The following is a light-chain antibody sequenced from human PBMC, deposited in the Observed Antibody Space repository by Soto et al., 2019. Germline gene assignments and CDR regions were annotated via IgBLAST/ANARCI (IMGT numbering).Light chain of an antibody. V-gene: IGLV2-14*01. Sequence: QSALTQPASVSGSPGQSITISCTGTSSDVGGYNYVSWYQHHPGKAPQLIIYEVSSRPSGVSNRFSASKSGNTASLSISGLQAEDEADYYCSSYTTSRGRVFGGGTKLTVL. J-gene: IGLJ2*01. CDR1: SSDVGGYNY. CDR3: SSYTTSRGRV. CDR2: EVS.